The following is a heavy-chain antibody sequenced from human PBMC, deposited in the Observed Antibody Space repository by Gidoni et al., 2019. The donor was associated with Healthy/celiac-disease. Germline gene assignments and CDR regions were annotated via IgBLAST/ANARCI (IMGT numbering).Heavy chain of an antibody. CDR3: ARLRIPVVPEHPEWELRSAESDY. Sequence: QLQLQESGPGLVKPSETLSLTCTVSGGSISSSSYYWGWSRQPPGKGLEWTGSIYYSGSTYYNPSLKSRVTISVDTSKNQFSLKLSSVTAADTAVYYCARLRIPVVPEHPEWELRSAESDYWGQGTLVTVSS. V-gene: IGHV4-39*01. CDR1: GGSISSSSYY. CDR2: IYYSGST. D-gene: IGHD1-26*01. J-gene: IGHJ4*02.